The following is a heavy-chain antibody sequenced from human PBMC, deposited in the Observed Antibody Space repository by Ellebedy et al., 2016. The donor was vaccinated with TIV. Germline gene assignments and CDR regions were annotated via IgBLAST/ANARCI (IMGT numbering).Heavy chain of an antibody. J-gene: IGHJ4*02. D-gene: IGHD2-15*01. CDR1: GGSISSSSYY. CDR3: ARLLGFPPSTLIDY. V-gene: IGHV4-39*01. Sequence: MPSETLSLTCTVSGGSISSSSYYWGWIRQPPGKGLEWIGRIYYSGSTYYNPSLKSRVTISVDTSKNQFSLKLSSVTAADTAVYYCARLLGFPPSTLIDYWGQGTLVTVSS. CDR2: IYYSGST.